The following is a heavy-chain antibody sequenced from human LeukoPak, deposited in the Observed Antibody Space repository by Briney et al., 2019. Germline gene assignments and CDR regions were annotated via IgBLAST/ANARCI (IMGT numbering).Heavy chain of an antibody. J-gene: IGHJ6*03. CDR1: GDSVSSNSAA. V-gene: IGHV6-1*01. D-gene: IGHD6-13*01. CDR2: TYYRSKWYN. CDR3: ARSVRIAAGWMGYMDV. Sequence: SQTLSLTCAISGDSVSSNSAAWNWIRQSPSRGLEWLGRTYYRSKWYNDYAVSVKSRITINPDTSKNQFSLQLNSVTPEDTAVYYCARSVRIAAGWMGYMDVWGKGTTVTVSS.